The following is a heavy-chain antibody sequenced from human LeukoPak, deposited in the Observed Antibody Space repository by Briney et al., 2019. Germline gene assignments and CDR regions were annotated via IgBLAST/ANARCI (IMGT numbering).Heavy chain of an antibody. D-gene: IGHD6-13*01. V-gene: IGHV3-64*01. J-gene: IGHJ4*02. CDR1: GFTFSSYS. CDR2: ISSNGGST. Sequence: PGGSLRLSCAASGFTFSSYSMHWVRQAPGKGLEYVSAISSNGGSTYNANSVKARFTISRDNSRNTLYLQMGSLRAEDMAVYYCARVYSSIWTVDYWGQGTLVTVSS. CDR3: ARVYSSIWTVDY.